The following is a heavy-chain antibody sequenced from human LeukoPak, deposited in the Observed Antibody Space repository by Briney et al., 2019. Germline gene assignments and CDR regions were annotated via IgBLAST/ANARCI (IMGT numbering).Heavy chain of an antibody. CDR2: INPNSGGT. Sequence: ASVKVSCKAPGYTFTGYYMHWVRQAPGQGLEWMGWINPNSGGTNYAQKFQGWVTMTRDTSISTAYMELSRLRSDDTAVYYCARLSYGDYSDYWGQGTLVTVSS. CDR1: GYTFTGYY. CDR3: ARLSYGDYSDY. D-gene: IGHD4-17*01. V-gene: IGHV1-2*04. J-gene: IGHJ4*02.